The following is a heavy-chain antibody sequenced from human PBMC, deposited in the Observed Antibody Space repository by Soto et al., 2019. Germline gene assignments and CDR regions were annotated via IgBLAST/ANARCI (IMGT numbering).Heavy chain of an antibody. CDR2: ISVYNGNT. Sequence: QVQLVQSGAEVKKPGASVKVSCKASGYSFINYGISWVRQAPGQGLEWVGWISVYNGNTNYAQKLQDRVTMTTDTSTSTAFRELRSLRSDDTAVYYCARCSNYASGGYYCLAHGMDVWGQGTTVTVSS. CDR3: ARCSNYASGGYYCLAHGMDV. D-gene: IGHD3-22*01. V-gene: IGHV1-18*01. J-gene: IGHJ6*02. CDR1: GYSFINYG.